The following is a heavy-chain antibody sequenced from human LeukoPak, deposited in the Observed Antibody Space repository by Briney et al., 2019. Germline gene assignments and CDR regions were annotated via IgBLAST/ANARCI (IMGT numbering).Heavy chain of an antibody. V-gene: IGHV1-69*04. CDR1: GGTFSSYA. CDR2: IIPILGIA. CDR3: ARGLTGITMIGQDYYGMDV. J-gene: IGHJ6*02. D-gene: IGHD3-22*01. Sequence: GASVKVSCKASGGTFSSYAISWVRQAPGQGLEWMGRIIPILGIANYAQKFQGRVTITADKSTSTAYMELSSLRSEDTAVYYCARGLTGITMIGQDYYGMDVWGQGTTVTVSS.